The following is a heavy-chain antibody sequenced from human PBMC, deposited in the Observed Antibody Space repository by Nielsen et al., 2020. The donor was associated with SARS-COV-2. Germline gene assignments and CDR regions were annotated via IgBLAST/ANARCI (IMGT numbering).Heavy chain of an antibody. V-gene: IGHV4-39*07. CDR2: IYYSGST. J-gene: IGHJ6*02. CDR3: ARTGPDFWSGYWPYYYGMDV. Sequence: PGKGLEWIGSIYYSGSTYYNPSLKSRVTISVDTSKNQFSLKLSSVTAADTAVYYCARTGPDFWSGYWPYYYGMDVWGQGTTVTVSS. D-gene: IGHD3-3*01.